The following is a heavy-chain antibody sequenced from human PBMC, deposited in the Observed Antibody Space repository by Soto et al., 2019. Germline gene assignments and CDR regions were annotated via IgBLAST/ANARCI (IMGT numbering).Heavy chain of an antibody. CDR2: FWYDGTIK. D-gene: IGHD6-19*01. CDR1: GFTFSGYG. CDR3: ARTPTYGSGPTRPWFDC. V-gene: IGHV3-33*01. Sequence: QVQLVESGGGVVQPGRSLRLSCAASGFTFSGYGMHWVRQAPGKGLEWVAVFWYDGTIKYNADSVKGRFTITRDNSRNKLYLRVNSLRVEHTDVYYRARTPTYGSGPTRPWFDCWGQGTLVIVPS. J-gene: IGHJ4*02.